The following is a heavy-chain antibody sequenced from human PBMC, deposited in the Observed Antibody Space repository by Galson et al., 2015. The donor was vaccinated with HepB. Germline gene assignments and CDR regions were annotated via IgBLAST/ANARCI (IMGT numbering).Heavy chain of an antibody. D-gene: IGHD2/OR15-2a*01. V-gene: IGHV3-15*01. CDR1: AFSFSDAW. CDR3: LCFYGDV. J-gene: IGHJ6*04. Sequence: SLRLSCAASAFSFSDAWMSWVRQAPGKGLEWVARIQSKTGGEIRDYADYATPVKGRFTISRDDPKNTVYLEMNGLKTEDTAVYHCLCFYGDVWGKGTTVTVSS. CDR2: IQSKTGGEIRDYA.